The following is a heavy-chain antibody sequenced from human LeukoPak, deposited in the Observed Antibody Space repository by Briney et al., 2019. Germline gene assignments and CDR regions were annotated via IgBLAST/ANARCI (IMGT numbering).Heavy chain of an antibody. D-gene: IGHD2-15*01. Sequence: PSETLSLTCAAYGGSFSGYYWSWIRQPPGKGLEWIGEINHSGSTNYNPSLKSRVTMSVDTSKNQFSLKLSSVTAADSAVYYCARVACSGASCYHFDYWGQGTLVTVSS. CDR3: ARVACSGASCYHFDY. J-gene: IGHJ4*02. V-gene: IGHV4-34*01. CDR2: INHSGST. CDR1: GGSFSGYY.